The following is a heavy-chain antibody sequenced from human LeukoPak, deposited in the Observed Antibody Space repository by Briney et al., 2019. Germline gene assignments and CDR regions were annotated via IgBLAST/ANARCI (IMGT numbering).Heavy chain of an antibody. Sequence: GGSLRLSCGASGFTFDDYWMSWVRQAPGQGLEWVANINQDGSEKYYLDSAKGRFTISRDNAKNTLYLQMDSLRAEDTAVYYCARSMVTIPISGGYWGQGTLVTVSS. CDR3: ARSMVTIPISGGY. D-gene: IGHD2-8*01. V-gene: IGHV3-7*01. CDR1: GFTFDDYW. CDR2: INQDGSEK. J-gene: IGHJ4*02.